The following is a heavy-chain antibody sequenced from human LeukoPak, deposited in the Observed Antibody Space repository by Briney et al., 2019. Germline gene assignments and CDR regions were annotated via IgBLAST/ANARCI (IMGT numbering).Heavy chain of an antibody. CDR2: ITSTTTYT. CDR1: GFIFNTFG. CDR3: ARDEENSGWYFSCAFDI. D-gene: IGHD6-19*01. J-gene: IGHJ3*02. Sequence: GGSLRLSCSASGFIFNTFGMNWVRQAPGKGLEWVSSITSTTTYTYYADSVKGRFTISRDNAKNSLYLQMNSLRAEDTALYYCARDEENSGWYFSCAFDIWGQGTMVTVSS. V-gene: IGHV3-21*04.